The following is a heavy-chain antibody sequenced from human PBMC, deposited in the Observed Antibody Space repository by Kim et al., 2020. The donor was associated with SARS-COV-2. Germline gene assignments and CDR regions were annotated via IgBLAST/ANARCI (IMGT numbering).Heavy chain of an antibody. CDR2: IDGSDGTT. J-gene: IGHJ4*02. Sequence: GGSLRLSCTTSGFTFIGHAMSWVRQAPGQGLEWVSSIDGSDGTTYYVDSVKGRFTISRDDAKNTLYLQMRALRADGTATYYCMKGGWGWIWDHWGQGTLV. CDR1: GFTFIGHA. V-gene: IGHV3-23*01. CDR3: MKGGWGWIWDH. D-gene: IGHD2-2*03.